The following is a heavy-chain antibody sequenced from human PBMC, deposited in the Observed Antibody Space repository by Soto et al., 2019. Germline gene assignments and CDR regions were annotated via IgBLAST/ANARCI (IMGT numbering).Heavy chain of an antibody. J-gene: IGHJ4*02. Sequence: GESLKISCKGSGYSFNDNWIAWVRQKPGRGLEWMGVFDPDDSDTRYSPSFQGQVTFSADKSISTAFMHWRSLEASDTAIYFCARQGHGSSSDFDYWGLGTLVTVSS. CDR1: GYSFNDNW. D-gene: IGHD6-6*01. CDR2: FDPDDSDT. V-gene: IGHV5-51*01. CDR3: ARQGHGSSSDFDY.